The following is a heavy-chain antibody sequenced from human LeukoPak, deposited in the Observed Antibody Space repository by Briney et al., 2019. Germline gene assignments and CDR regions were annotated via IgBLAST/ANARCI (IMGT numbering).Heavy chain of an antibody. V-gene: IGHV4-59*01. CDR1: GGSISNYY. CDR2: MYYSGST. D-gene: IGHD3-3*01. J-gene: IGHJ4*02. Sequence: SETLSLTCTVSGGSISNYYWSWIRQPPGKGLEWIGYMYYSGSTNYNHSLKSRVTISVDTSKNQFSLKLSSVTAADTAVYYCASSHPLGSNNDYYTPFDYWGQGTLVTVSS. CDR3: ASSHPLGSNNDYYTPFDY.